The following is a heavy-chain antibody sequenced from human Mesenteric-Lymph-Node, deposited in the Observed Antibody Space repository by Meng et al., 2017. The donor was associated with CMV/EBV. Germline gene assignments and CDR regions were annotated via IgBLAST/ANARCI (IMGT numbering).Heavy chain of an antibody. CDR1: FGGYG. J-gene: IGHJ4*02. D-gene: IGHD3-22*01. CDR3: ARDPSRRFDSSGYYRYFDY. Sequence: FGGYGISWVRQAPGKGLEWVSGINWNGGSTGYADSVKGRFTISRDNAKNSLYLQMNSLRAEDTALYYCARDPSRRFDSSGYYRYFDYWGQGTLVTVSS. V-gene: IGHV3-20*03. CDR2: INWNGGST.